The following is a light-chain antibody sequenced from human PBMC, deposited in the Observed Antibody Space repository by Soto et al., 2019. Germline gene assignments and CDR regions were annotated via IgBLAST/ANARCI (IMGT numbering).Light chain of an antibody. CDR2: GAS. Sequence: ETVLTHSPGTLSLSPGERATLSCRASQSVSSSYLAWYQQKPGQAPRLLIYGASTRATGIPARFSGSGSGTEFTLTISSLQSEDFAVYYCQQYNNWPPVTFGQGTKVDIK. V-gene: IGKV3-15*01. CDR3: QQYNNWPPVT. CDR1: QSVSSSY. J-gene: IGKJ1*01.